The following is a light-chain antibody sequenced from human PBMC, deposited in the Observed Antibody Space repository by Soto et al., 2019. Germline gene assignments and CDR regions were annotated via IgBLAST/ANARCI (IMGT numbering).Light chain of an antibody. CDR2: ATS. V-gene: IGKV1-39*01. Sequence: DIQMTQSPSSLCASVGDRVTITCRASQTITRYFNWYQQKPGKAPKVLIYATSSLESGVPSRFSGSGSGTDFTLTISSLQPEDFATYYCQQSYSTPYTFGQGTKLEIK. CDR1: QTITRY. J-gene: IGKJ2*01. CDR3: QQSYSTPYT.